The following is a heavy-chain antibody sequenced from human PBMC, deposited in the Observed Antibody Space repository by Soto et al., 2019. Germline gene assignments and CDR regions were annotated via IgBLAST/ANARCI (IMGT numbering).Heavy chain of an antibody. CDR3: ARDEGDSGWFYFDY. V-gene: IGHV3-33*01. CDR1: GFTFSSYG. CDR2: MWYDGSNK. J-gene: IGHJ4*02. D-gene: IGHD6-19*01. Sequence: QVQLVESGGGVVQPGRSLRLSCAASGFTFSSYGMHWVRQAPGKGLGWVAVMWYDGSNKYYADSVKGRFTISRDNSRTTLYLQMNSLRAEDTAVYYCARDEGDSGWFYFDYWGQGTLVTVSS.